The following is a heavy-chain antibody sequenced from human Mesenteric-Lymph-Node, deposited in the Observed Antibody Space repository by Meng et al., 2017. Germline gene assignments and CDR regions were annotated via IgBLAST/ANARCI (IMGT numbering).Heavy chain of an antibody. D-gene: IGHD3-22*01. J-gene: IGHJ4*02. CDR3: TSPSIDLYDSSGYY. CDR1: GFTFGDYA. V-gene: IGHV3-49*03. CDR2: IRSKAYGGTT. Sequence: GGSLRLSCTASGFTFGDYAMSWFRQAPGKGLEWVGFIRSKAYGGTTEYAASVKGRFTISRDDSKSIAYLQMNSLKTEDTAVYYCTSPSIDLYDSSGYYWGQGTLVTVSS.